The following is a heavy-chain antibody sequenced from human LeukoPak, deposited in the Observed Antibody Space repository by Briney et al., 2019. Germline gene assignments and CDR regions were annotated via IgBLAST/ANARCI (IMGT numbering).Heavy chain of an antibody. J-gene: IGHJ5*02. CDR3: ARVRPYDYVWGSYRP. D-gene: IGHD3-16*02. CDR1: GYTFTGYY. Sequence: ASVKVSCKASGYTFTGYYIHWARQAPGQGLEWMGWINPNSGGTNYAQKFQGRVTMTRDTSISTAYMELSRLRSDDTAVYYCARVRPYDYVWGSYRPWGQGTLVTVSS. CDR2: INPNSGGT. V-gene: IGHV1-2*02.